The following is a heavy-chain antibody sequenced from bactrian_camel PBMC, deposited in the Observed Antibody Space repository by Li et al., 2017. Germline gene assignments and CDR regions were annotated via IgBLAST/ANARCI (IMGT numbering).Heavy chain of an antibody. CDR1: ASTMRGIS. CDR2: IYTGGGST. Sequence: HVQLVESGGGSVQAGGSLRLSCAVSASTMRGISVGWFRQAPGKEREAVAVIYTGGGSTYYADSVKGRFTISRDKNTMYLQMNSLKPEDTAMYYCAAGGCWGAWTTTWYLSQGYNYWGEGTQVTVS. J-gene: IGHJ4*01. V-gene: IGHV3S54*01. D-gene: IGHD1*01. CDR3: AAGGCWGAWTTTWYLSQGYNY.